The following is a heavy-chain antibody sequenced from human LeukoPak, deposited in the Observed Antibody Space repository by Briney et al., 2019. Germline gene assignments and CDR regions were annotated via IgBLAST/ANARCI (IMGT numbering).Heavy chain of an antibody. CDR2: VYNDGTT. CDR3: ARQDSSGLY. J-gene: IGHJ4*02. D-gene: IGHD6-19*01. CDR1: GFTVNINY. V-gene: IGHV3-53*01. Sequence: GGSLRLSCAASGFTVNINYMSWVRQAPGKGLEWVSFVYNDGTTYYADSVKGRFTISRDNSKNTLYLQVNSLRAEDTARYYCARQDSSGLYWGQGTLVTVSS.